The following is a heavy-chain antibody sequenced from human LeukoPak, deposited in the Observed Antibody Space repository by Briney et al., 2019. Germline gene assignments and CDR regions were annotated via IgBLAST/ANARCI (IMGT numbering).Heavy chain of an antibody. D-gene: IGHD3-10*01. CDR2: IIPIFGTA. V-gene: IGHV1-69*13. CDR3: ARVRAYYYGSGRYGMDV. CDR1: GGTFSSYA. J-gene: IGHJ6*04. Sequence: GASVKVSCKASGGTFSSYAISWVRQAPGQGLEWMGGIIPIFGTANYAQKFQGRVTITADESTSTAYMELSSLRSEDTAVYHCARVRAYYYGSGRYGMDVWGKGTTVTVSS.